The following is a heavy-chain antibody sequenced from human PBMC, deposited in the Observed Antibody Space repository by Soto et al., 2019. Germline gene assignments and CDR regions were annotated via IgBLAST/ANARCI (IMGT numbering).Heavy chain of an antibody. Sequence: WGSLRLSCAASGFTFSTFAMNWVRQPPGKGLEWVSTIIPSGTLTYYVASVKGRFTISRDSSKNSVYLQMNSLRAEDTAVDYCARGGGYGFFDHWGQGTLVTVSS. D-gene: IGHD5-18*01. CDR1: GFTFSTFA. J-gene: IGHJ4*02. CDR2: IIPSGTLT. CDR3: ARGGGYGFFDH. V-gene: IGHV3-23*01.